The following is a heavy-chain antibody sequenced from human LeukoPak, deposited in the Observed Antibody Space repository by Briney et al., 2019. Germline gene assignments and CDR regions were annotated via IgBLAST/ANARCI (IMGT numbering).Heavy chain of an antibody. J-gene: IGHJ4*02. Sequence: GGPLRLSCAASGFPLSSQRVICLRQAPGRALVGVANLKQDGSEKYYVHSVKGRFTISRDNSKNSLYLQMNSLRAEDTAVYYCARDRAYSSSPYYSDYWGQGTLVTVSS. CDR2: LKQDGSEK. D-gene: IGHD6-6*01. V-gene: IGHV3-7*01. CDR1: GFPLSSQR. CDR3: ARDRAYSSSPYYSDY.